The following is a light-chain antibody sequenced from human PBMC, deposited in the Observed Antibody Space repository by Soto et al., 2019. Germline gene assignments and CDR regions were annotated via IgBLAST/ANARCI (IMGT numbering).Light chain of an antibody. CDR2: GAS. CDR1: QGISSY. CDR3: QQLNAYPLT. J-gene: IGKJ5*01. Sequence: DIQLTQSPSFLSASVGDRVTITCRASQGISSYLAWFQQKPGRAPNLLIYGASTLQSGVPSRFSGSGSGTDSTLTISNLQPEDFATYYCQQLNAYPLTFGQGTRLEIK. V-gene: IGKV1-9*01.